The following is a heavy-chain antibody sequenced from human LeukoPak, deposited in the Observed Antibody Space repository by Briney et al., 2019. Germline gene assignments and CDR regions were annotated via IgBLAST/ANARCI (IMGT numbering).Heavy chain of an antibody. V-gene: IGHV3-7*01. D-gene: IGHD5-12*01. CDR1: GFAFNNFW. J-gene: IGHJ5*02. Sequence: GGSLRLSCAASGFAFNNFWMTWIRQAPRNGREWVGSRSKDETHRQYADALRGRFTISRDNAKNLLYLQMSSLRADYTAMYYCAKNSGYYRLDSWDQSTRVIVSA. CDR3: AKNSGYYRLDS. CDR2: RSKDETHR.